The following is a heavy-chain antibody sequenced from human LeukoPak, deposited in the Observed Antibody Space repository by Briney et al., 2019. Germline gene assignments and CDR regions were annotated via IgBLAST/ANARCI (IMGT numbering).Heavy chain of an antibody. CDR2: INSDGSST. CDR3: ARSSDGSGSYYSPHFDY. CDR1: GFTFSTYW. V-gene: IGHV3-74*01. Sequence: PGGSLRLSCAASGFTFSTYWMHWVRQAPGKGLVWVSRINSDGSSTTYADSVKGRFTISRDNAKNTLYLQMNSLRAEDTAVYYCARSSDGSGSYYSPHFDYWGQGTLVTVSS. J-gene: IGHJ4*02. D-gene: IGHD3-10*01.